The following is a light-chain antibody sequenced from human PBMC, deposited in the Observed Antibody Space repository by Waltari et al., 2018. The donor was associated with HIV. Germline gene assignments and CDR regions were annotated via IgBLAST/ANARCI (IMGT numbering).Light chain of an antibody. CDR3: QQYSKWPPF. Sequence: ETVMTQFPATLSVSPGERATLSCRASQSVSSNLAWYQQKPGQAPRLLIYDASTRATGIPARFSGSGSGTEFTLTINSLQSEDFAVYYCQQYSKWPPFFGPGTKVDI. CDR1: QSVSSN. V-gene: IGKV3-15*01. CDR2: DAS. J-gene: IGKJ3*01.